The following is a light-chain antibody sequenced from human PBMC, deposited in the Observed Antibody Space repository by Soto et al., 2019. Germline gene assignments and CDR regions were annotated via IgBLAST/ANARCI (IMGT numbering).Light chain of an antibody. Sequence: QSVLTQPPSASGSPGQSVTISCTGTSSDVGGYNYVSWYQQHPGKAPKLMIYEVSKRPSGVPDRFSGSKSGNTASLTVSGLKAEDEDDYYCSSYAGSNNFNVVFGGGTKLTVL. V-gene: IGLV2-8*01. CDR2: EVS. CDR3: SSYAGSNNFNVV. CDR1: SSDVGGYNY. J-gene: IGLJ2*01.